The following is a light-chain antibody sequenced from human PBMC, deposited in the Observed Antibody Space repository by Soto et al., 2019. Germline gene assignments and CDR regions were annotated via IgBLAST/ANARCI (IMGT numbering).Light chain of an antibody. CDR1: QSISSW. Sequence: DIQLTQSPSSLSASVGDRVTITCRASQSISSWLAWYQQKPGKAPKLLIYAASSLQSGVPSRFSGSGSGTDFTLTISSLQAEDVAVYYCQQYLDLLWTFGQGTKVDIK. CDR3: QQYLDLLWT. J-gene: IGKJ1*01. CDR2: AAS. V-gene: IGKV1-5*01.